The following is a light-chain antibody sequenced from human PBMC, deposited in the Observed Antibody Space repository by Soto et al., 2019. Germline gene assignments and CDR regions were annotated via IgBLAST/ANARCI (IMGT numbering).Light chain of an antibody. J-gene: IGKJ4*01. CDR2: WTS. CDR1: QSVFSGSSNKNY. CDR3: QQYYLTPLT. V-gene: IGKV4-1*01. Sequence: DIVMTQSPDSLAVSLGERATINCKSSQSVFSGSSNKNYLAWYQQKPGQPPKLLIYWTSTRESGVPDRFSGSGSGKDFTLTISSLQAEDVAVYYCQQYYLTPLTFGGGTKVEIK.